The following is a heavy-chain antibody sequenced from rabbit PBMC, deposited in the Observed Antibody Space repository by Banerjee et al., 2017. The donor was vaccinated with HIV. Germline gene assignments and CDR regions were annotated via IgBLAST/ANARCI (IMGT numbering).Heavy chain of an antibody. CDR1: GIDFSRPYY. CDR3: ARDPTSYTGGGGMDL. D-gene: IGHD1-1*01. V-gene: IGHV1S45*01. Sequence: QQHLEESGGGLVKPGGTLTLTCKASGIDFSRPYYMCWVRQAPGKGLEWIGCINTSSGNAVYASWAKGRFTISKSSSTTVTLQGPSLTAADTATYFCARDPTSYTGGGGMDLWGQGTLVTVS. CDR2: INTSSGNA. J-gene: IGHJ3*01.